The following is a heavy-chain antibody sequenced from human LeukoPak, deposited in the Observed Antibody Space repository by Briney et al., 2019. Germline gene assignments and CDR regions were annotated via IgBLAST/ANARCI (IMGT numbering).Heavy chain of an antibody. Sequence: PGGSLRLSCAASGFTFSSYSMNWVRQAPGKGLEWVSAISGSGGSTYYADSVKGRFTISRDNSKNTLYLQMNSLRAEDTAVYYCARGPSYCGGDCYYYFDYWGQGTLVTVSS. J-gene: IGHJ4*02. D-gene: IGHD2-21*01. CDR2: ISGSGGST. CDR1: GFTFSSYS. V-gene: IGHV3-23*01. CDR3: ARGPSYCGGDCYYYFDY.